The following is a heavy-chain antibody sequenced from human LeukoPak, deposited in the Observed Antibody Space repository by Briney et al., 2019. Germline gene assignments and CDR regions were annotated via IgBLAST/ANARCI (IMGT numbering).Heavy chain of an antibody. D-gene: IGHD6-13*01. CDR3: ARDQARTAAAPDQFDY. Sequence: PGGSLRLSCAASGFTFNTYDMSWVRQAPGKGLEWVSGINWNGGSTGYADSVKGRFTISRDNAKNSLYLQMNSLRAEDTALYYCARDQARTAAAPDQFDYWGQGTLVTVSS. CDR1: GFTFNTYD. CDR2: INWNGGST. V-gene: IGHV3-20*04. J-gene: IGHJ4*02.